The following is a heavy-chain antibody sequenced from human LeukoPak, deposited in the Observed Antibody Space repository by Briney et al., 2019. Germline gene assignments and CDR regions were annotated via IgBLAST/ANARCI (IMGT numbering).Heavy chain of an antibody. V-gene: IGHV3-23*01. Sequence: GGSLRLSCAASGFTFSSYAMSWVRQAPGKGLEWVSAISGSGGSTYYADSVKGRCTISRDNSKNTLYLQMNSLRAEDTAVYYRARGMYANSGYLELDYWGQGTLVTVSS. CDR1: GFTFSSYA. CDR3: ARGMYANSGYLELDY. D-gene: IGHD3-22*01. CDR2: ISGSGGST. J-gene: IGHJ4*02.